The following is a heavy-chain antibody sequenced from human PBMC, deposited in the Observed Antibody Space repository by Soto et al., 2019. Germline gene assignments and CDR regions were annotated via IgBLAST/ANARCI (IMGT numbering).Heavy chain of an antibody. V-gene: IGHV4-31*03. CDR2: IFYSGHT. CDR1: GGSISSEDYY. D-gene: IGHD1-7*01. Sequence: SETLSLTCTVSGGSISSEDYYWSWVRQPPGKGLEWIGYIFYSGHTYYNPSLKSRVTMSVDTSMNQFSLKVASVTAADTAVYFCARDRGHITETSFLYYGMDVWGQGTTVTVSS. J-gene: IGHJ6*02. CDR3: ARDRGHITETSFLYYGMDV.